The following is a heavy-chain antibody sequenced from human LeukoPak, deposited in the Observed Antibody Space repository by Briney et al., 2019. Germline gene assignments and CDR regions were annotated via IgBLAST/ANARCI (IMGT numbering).Heavy chain of an antibody. D-gene: IGHD5-24*01. CDR2: INPNSGGT. CDR1: GYTVTGHY. V-gene: IGHV1-2*02. Sequence: ASVKVSCKASGYTVTGHYLHWVRQAPGQGLEWLGWINPNSGGTNYAQKFQGRVTMTRDTSINTAYMELSSLTSDDTAMYFCARDSYSGFSYSYHLDYWGRGTLVTVSS. J-gene: IGHJ4*02. CDR3: ARDSYSGFSYSYHLDY.